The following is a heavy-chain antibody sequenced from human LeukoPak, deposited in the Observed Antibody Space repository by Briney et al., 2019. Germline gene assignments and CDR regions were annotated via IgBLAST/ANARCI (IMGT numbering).Heavy chain of an antibody. J-gene: IGHJ4*02. V-gene: IGHV4-59*08. CDR3: ARARSSWYYFDY. Sequence: PSETLSLTCTVSGGSISTYYWSWIRQPPGKGLEWIGYIYYTGSTSYNPSLKSRVTISGDTSENQFSLRLSSVTAADTAVYYCARARSSWYYFDYWGQGTLVTVSS. D-gene: IGHD6-13*01. CDR1: GGSISTYY. CDR2: IYYTGST.